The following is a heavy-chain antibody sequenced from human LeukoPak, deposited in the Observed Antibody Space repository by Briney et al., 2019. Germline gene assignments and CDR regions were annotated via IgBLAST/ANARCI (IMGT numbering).Heavy chain of an antibody. CDR3: AKDPNGDYLGAFDS. J-gene: IGHJ4*02. CDR2: ITGNGGDT. Sequence: PGGSLRLSCAGSGLTFSSYAMTCVRQAPGKGLEWVAAITGNGGDTRYAHSVKGRFTISRDNSKNTLYLQMNSLRAEDTAIYYGAKDPNGDYLGAFDSWGQGTLVTVSS. D-gene: IGHD4-17*01. CDR1: GLTFSSYA. V-gene: IGHV3-23*01.